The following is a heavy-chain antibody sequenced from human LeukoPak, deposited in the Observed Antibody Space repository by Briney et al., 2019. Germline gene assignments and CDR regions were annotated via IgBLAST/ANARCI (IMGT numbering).Heavy chain of an antibody. CDR1: GFTFSSYA. J-gene: IGHJ5*02. Sequence: GGSLRLSCAASGFTFSSYAMSWVRQAPRKGLEWVSVISGSGGSTYYAAAVKGRFTISRDNSKNTLYLQMNSLRAEDTAVYYCEAGFWFDPWGQGTLVTVSS. CDR2: ISGSGGST. CDR3: EAGFWFDP. V-gene: IGHV3-23*01. D-gene: IGHD6-13*01.